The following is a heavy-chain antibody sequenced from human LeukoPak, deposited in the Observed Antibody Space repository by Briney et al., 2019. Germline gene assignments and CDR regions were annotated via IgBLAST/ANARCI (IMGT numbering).Heavy chain of an antibody. V-gene: IGHV4-59*01. Sequence: SETLSLTCTVSGGSISSYYWSWIRQPPGKGLEWIGYVSITGNTKYKPYLKSRVTISADTSKNQFSLKLSSATAADTAVYYCAKDGLVRPYWGQGTLVTVSS. J-gene: IGHJ4*02. CDR2: VSITGNT. D-gene: IGHD1-26*01. CDR3: AKDGLVRPY. CDR1: GGSISSYY.